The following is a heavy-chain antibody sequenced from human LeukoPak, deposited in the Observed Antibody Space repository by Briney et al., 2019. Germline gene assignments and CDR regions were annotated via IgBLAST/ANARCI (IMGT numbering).Heavy chain of an antibody. CDR1: GFTFSTYW. Sequence: QPGGSLRLSCAASGFTFSTYWMHWVRQAPGKGLVWVSRINGDGGSRNYADSVKGRFTISRDNAKNTLYLQMSSLRVEDTAVYYCASASSHRTVAGGDYWGQGTLVTVST. CDR2: INGDGGSR. V-gene: IGHV3-74*01. J-gene: IGHJ4*02. D-gene: IGHD6-13*01. CDR3: ASASSHRTVAGGDY.